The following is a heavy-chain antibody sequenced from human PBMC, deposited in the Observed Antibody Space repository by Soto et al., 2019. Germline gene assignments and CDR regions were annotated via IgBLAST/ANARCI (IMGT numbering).Heavy chain of an antibody. CDR1: GFTFSGSA. Sequence: PGGSLRLSCAASGFTFSGSAMHWVRQASGKGLEWVGRIRSKANSYATAYAASVKGRFTISRDDSKNTAYLQMNSLKTEDTAVYCCTTEWLSKRDAFDIWGQGTMVTVSS. J-gene: IGHJ3*02. CDR2: IRSKANSYAT. V-gene: IGHV3-73*01. D-gene: IGHD3-3*01. CDR3: TTEWLSKRDAFDI.